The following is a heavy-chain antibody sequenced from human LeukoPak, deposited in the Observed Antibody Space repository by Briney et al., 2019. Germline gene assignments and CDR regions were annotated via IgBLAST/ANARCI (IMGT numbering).Heavy chain of an antibody. CDR1: GFTFSSYA. Sequence: GGSLRLSCAASGFTFSSYAMSWVRQAPGKGLEWVSAISGSGGSTYYADSVKGRFTISRDNAKDSLFLQMNSLRAEDTAVYYCARDGIYYYDSSGYYASRYYYMDVWGKGTTVTVSS. D-gene: IGHD3-22*01. CDR3: ARDGIYYYDSSGYYASRYYYMDV. V-gene: IGHV3-23*01. CDR2: ISGSGGST. J-gene: IGHJ6*03.